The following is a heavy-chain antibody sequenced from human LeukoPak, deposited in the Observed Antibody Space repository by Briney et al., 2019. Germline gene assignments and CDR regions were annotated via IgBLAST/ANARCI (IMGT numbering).Heavy chain of an antibody. CDR1: GGSISSSSYY. J-gene: IGHJ4*02. D-gene: IGHD6-19*01. CDR2: IYYSGST. CDR3: ARVKAVAGYYFDY. Sequence: PSETLSLTCTVSGGSISSSSYYWGWIRQPPGKGLEWIGSIYYSGSTYYNPSLKSRVTISVDTSKNQFSLKLSSVTAADTAVYYCARVKAVAGYYFDYWGQGTLVTVSS. V-gene: IGHV4-39*01.